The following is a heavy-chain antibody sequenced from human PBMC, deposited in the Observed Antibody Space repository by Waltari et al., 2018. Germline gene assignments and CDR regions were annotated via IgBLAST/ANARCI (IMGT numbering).Heavy chain of an antibody. Sequence: EVQLVESGGGLVQPGGSLRLSCAASGFTFSTYWIHWVRQAPGKGLVGVSRMNTEGSSTSYADSVKGRFTVSRDNAKNMLYLQMNSLRAEDTAVYYCARGGSSGYSFGFYWGQGSLVTVSS. V-gene: IGHV3-74*01. CDR1: GFTFSTYW. CDR3: ARGGSSGYSFGFY. J-gene: IGHJ4*02. D-gene: IGHD5-18*01. CDR2: MNTEGSST.